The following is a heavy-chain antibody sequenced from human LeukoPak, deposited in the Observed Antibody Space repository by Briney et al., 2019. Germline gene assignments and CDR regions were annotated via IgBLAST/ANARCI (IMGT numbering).Heavy chain of an antibody. CDR2: IYPGDSDT. CDR1: GYSFTSYW. V-gene: IGHV5-51*01. D-gene: IGHD3-3*01. CDR3: ARGHDDDFWSGYLYYFDY. Sequence: GESLQISCKGSGYSFTSYWIGWVRPLPGKGLEWMGIIYPGDSDTRYSPSFQGQVTISADKSISTAYLQWSSLKASDTAMYYCARGHDDDFWSGYLYYFDYWGQGTLVTVSS. J-gene: IGHJ4*02.